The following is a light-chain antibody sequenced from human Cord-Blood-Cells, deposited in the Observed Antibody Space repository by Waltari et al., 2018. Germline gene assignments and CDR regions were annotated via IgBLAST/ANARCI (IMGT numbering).Light chain of an antibody. J-gene: IGKJ1*01. V-gene: IGKV3-20*01. CDR2: GAS. CDR1: QRVSSSY. CDR3: QQYGSSPT. Sequence: EIVLTQSPGTLSLSPGERATLSCKASQRVSSSYLAWYQQKPGQAPRLLSYGASSRVAGIPDRLSGSGSGTDLTLTISRLEPEDFAVYYCQQYGSSPTFGQGTKVEIK.